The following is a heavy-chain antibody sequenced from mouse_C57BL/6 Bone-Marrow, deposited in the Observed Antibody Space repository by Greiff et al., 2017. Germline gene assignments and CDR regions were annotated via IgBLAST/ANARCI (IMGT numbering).Heavy chain of an antibody. Sequence: QVQLQQSGAELARPGASVKMSCKASGYTFTSYTMHWVKQRPGQGLEWIGYINPSSGYTKYNQKFKDKATLTADKSSSTAYMQLSSLTSEDSAVYYCARSYYYGSYGFAYWGQGTLVTVSA. J-gene: IGHJ3*01. D-gene: IGHD2-1*01. V-gene: IGHV1-4*01. CDR2: INPSSGYT. CDR1: GYTFTSYT. CDR3: ARSYYYGSYGFAY.